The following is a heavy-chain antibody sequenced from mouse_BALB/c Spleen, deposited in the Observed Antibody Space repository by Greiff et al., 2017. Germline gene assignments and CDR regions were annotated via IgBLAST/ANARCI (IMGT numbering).Heavy chain of an antibody. CDR1: GYTFTDYA. Sequence: QVHVKQSGAELVRPGVSVKISCKGSGYTFTDYAMHWVKQSHAKSLEWIGVISTYYGDASYNQKFKGKATMTVDKSSSTAYMELARLTSEDSAIYYCARSETYGSTYYFDYWGQGTTLTVSS. J-gene: IGHJ2*01. D-gene: IGHD1-1*01. CDR3: ARSETYGSTYYFDY. V-gene: IGHV1S137*01. CDR2: ISTYYGDA.